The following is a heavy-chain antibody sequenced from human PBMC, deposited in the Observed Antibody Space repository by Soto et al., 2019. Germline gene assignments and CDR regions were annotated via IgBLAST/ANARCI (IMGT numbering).Heavy chain of an antibody. D-gene: IGHD3-10*01. V-gene: IGHV3-33*01. J-gene: IGHJ6*02. CDR1: GFPFSSYG. Sequence: GGSLRLSCAASGFPFSSYGMHWVRQAPGKGLEWVAVIWYDGSNKYYADSVKGRFTISRGNSKNTLYLQMNSLRAEDTAVYYCARTYGSGSYSDYYYGMDVWGQGT. CDR2: IWYDGSNK. CDR3: ARTYGSGSYSDYYYGMDV.